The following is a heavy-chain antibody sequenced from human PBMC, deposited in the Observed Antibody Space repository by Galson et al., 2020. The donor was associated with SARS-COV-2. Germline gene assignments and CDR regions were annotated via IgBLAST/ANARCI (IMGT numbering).Heavy chain of an antibody. CDR3: AKVGGEDDILTGYYTSYDGMDV. CDR2: ITWNSASI. D-gene: IGHD3-9*01. V-gene: IGHV3-9*01. J-gene: IGHJ6*02. Sequence: GGSLRLSCAASGFTFDDYSMHWVRQAPGKGLEWVSGITWNSASIGYADSVKGRFTISRDNARNSLYLQMNSLRAEDTALYYCAKVGGEDDILTGYYTSYDGMDVWGQWTTVTVSS. CDR1: GFTFDDYS.